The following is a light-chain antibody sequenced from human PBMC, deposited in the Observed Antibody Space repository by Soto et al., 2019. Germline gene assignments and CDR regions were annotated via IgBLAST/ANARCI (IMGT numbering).Light chain of an antibody. V-gene: IGKV1-5*03. Sequence: DIQMTQSLSTLSASVCESVTITCRASQSISKWLAWYQNKPGTATQLMIYKASSLRSGVPSRFSGSGFGEEFTITISSLQPDDFATYYCQQYNTYRAFGQGTKVDI. CDR3: QQYNTYRA. CDR2: KAS. J-gene: IGKJ1*01. CDR1: QSISKW.